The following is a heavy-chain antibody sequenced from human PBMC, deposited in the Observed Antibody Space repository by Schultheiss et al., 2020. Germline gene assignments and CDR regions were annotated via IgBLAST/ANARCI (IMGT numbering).Heavy chain of an antibody. D-gene: IGHD6-13*01. Sequence: GGSLRLSCAASGFTFSSYWMSWVRQAPGKGLEWVAIISYEGSTKYYADSVKGRFTISRDNSKNTLYLQMNSLRAEDTAVYYCAREDSRTAAADLFYWGQGTLVTVSS. J-gene: IGHJ4*02. CDR3: AREDSRTAAADLFY. CDR1: GFTFSSYW. CDR2: ISYEGSTK. V-gene: IGHV3-30-3*01.